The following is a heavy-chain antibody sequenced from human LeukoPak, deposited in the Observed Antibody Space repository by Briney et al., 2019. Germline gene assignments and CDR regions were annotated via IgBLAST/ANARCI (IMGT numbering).Heavy chain of an antibody. J-gene: IGHJ4*02. Sequence: SETLSLTCTVSGGSISSGSYYWSWIRRPAGKGLEWIGRIYTSGSTNYNPSLKSRVTISVDTSKNQFSLKLSSVTAADTAVYYCAREGEGYCSGGSCYGFDYWGQGTLVTVSS. CDR1: GGSISSGSYY. D-gene: IGHD2-15*01. V-gene: IGHV4-61*02. CDR3: AREGEGYCSGGSCYGFDY. CDR2: IYTSGST.